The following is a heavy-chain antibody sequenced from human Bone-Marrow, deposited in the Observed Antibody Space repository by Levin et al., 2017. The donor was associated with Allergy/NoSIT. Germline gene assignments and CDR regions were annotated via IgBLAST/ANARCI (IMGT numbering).Heavy chain of an antibody. V-gene: IGHV3-30-3*01. CDR1: GFTFSSYA. Sequence: GESLKISCAASGFTFSSYAMHWVRQAPGKGLEWVAVISYDGSNKYYADSVKGRFTISRDNSKNTLYLQMNSLRAEDTAVYYCARDEWWGNYYDSSGLDYWGQGTLVTVSS. CDR2: ISYDGSNK. CDR3: ARDEWWGNYYDSSGLDY. J-gene: IGHJ4*02. D-gene: IGHD3-22*01.